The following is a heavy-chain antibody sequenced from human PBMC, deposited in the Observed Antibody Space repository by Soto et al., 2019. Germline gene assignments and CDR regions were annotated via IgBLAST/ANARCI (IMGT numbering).Heavy chain of an antibody. V-gene: IGHV3-30-3*01. J-gene: IGHJ4*02. D-gene: IGHD1-26*01. Sequence: QVQLVESGGGVVQPGRSLRLSCAVSGFTFSSHAMHWVRQAPGKGLEWVALIYSDGNNKYYADSVKGRFTTSRDNSKNTMYLQMNSLRVEDTAVYYCARDDEGGSDWDLGYWGQGALVTVSS. CDR3: ARDDEGGSDWDLGY. CDR1: GFTFSSHA. CDR2: IYSDGNNK.